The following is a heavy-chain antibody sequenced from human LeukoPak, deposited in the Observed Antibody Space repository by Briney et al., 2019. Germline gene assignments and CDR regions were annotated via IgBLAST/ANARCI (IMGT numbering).Heavy chain of an antibody. Sequence: SETLSLTCTVSGASITIGAESYHWGWIRQPPGKGLEWIGTIYYTVISYYNPSLESRVTSSLDTSKNQFSLTLNSVTAADTAVYYCVRADYNGGNPGSFDIWGRGTMVTVSS. J-gene: IGHJ3*02. D-gene: IGHD2-8*01. CDR1: GASITIGAESYH. V-gene: IGHV4-39*07. CDR3: VRADYNGGNPGSFDI. CDR2: IYYTVIS.